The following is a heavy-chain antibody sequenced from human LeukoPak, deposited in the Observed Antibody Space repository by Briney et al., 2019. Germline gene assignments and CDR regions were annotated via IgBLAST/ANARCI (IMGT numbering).Heavy chain of an antibody. J-gene: IGHJ4*02. CDR2: IYQSGGT. V-gene: IGHV4-59*01. D-gene: IGHD6-19*01. CDR1: GGSISSYY. Sequence: SETLSLTCTVSGGSISSYYWSWIRQPPGKGLECIGYIYQSGGTYYNPSLQGRLTISLDTSKNEVSLRLSSVTAADTAVYYCARGSGWYLYWGQGTLVTVSS. CDR3: ARGSGWYLY.